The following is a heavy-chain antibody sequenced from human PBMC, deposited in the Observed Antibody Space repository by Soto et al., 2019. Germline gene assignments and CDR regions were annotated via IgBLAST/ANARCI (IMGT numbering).Heavy chain of an antibody. V-gene: IGHV3-33*01. CDR3: ARDVLEYYYDSSGYSPYYFDY. J-gene: IGHJ4*02. CDR1: GFTFSSYG. CDR2: IWYDGSNK. D-gene: IGHD3-22*01. Sequence: GGSLRLSCAASGFTFSSYGMHWVRQAPGKGLEWVAVIWYDGSNKYYADSVKGRFTISRDNSKNTLYLQMNSLRAEETAVYYCARDVLEYYYDSSGYSPYYFDYWGQGTLVTVSS.